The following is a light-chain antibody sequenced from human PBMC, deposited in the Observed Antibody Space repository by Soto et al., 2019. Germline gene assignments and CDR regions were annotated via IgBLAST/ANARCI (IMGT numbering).Light chain of an antibody. V-gene: IGKV3-15*01. Sequence: EIVMTQSPATLSVSPGERSTLACMAIQSVSSNLAWYQQKPGQAPSLLIYGVSTRATGVPVRFSGSGSGTEFTLTINSLQSEDFAVYYCQQYNNWPHTFGQGTKVDI. J-gene: IGKJ2*01. CDR2: GVS. CDR3: QQYNNWPHT. CDR1: QSVSSN.